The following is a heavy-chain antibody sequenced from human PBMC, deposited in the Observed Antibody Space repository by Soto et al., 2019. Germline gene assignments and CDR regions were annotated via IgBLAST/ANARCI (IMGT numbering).Heavy chain of an antibody. CDR2: INHSGST. V-gene: IGHV4-34*01. J-gene: IGHJ5*02. D-gene: IGHD6-6*01. CDR3: ARLEYSSSSWGTNWFDP. CDR1: GGSFSGYY. Sequence: SETLSLTCAVYGGSFSGYYWSWIRQPPGKGLEWIGEINHSGSTNYNPSLKSRVTISVDTSKNQFSLKLSSVTAADTAVYYCARLEYSSSSWGTNWFDPWGQGTLVTVSS.